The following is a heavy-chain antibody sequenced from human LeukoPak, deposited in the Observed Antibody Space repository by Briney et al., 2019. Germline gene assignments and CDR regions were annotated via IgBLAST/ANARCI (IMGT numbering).Heavy chain of an antibody. CDR3: ANCPWSKQQLPFDY. CDR2: INSEGTGT. V-gene: IGHV3-74*01. D-gene: IGHD6-13*01. Sequence: GGSLRLSCAASGITLSNYWMHWVRQAPGKGLVWVSRINSEGTGTSYADSVKGRFTVSRDNAKNTLYLQMNSLRAEDTAVYYCANCPWSKQQLPFDYWGQGTLVTVSS. CDR1: GITLSNYW. J-gene: IGHJ4*02.